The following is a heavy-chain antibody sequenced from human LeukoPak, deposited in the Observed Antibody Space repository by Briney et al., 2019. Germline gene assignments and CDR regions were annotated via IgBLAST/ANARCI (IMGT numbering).Heavy chain of an antibody. Sequence: SETLSLTCTVSGGSSSGSGYYWGWIRQPPGKGLEWIGIIYYTGSTYYNPSLKSRVTISVDTSKNQFSLRLGSVSAADTAVYYCSRHVSTTRHVDCWGQGTLVTVSS. CDR2: IYYTGST. CDR1: GGSSSGSGYY. J-gene: IGHJ4*02. V-gene: IGHV4-39*01. CDR3: SRHVSTTRHVDC. D-gene: IGHD1-1*01.